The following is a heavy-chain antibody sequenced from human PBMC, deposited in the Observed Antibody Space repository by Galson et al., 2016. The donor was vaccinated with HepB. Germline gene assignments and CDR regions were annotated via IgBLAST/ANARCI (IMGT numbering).Heavy chain of an antibody. J-gene: IGHJ6*02. Sequence: SLRLSCAASGIKFNDKYMTWIRQAPGKGLEWLSDISGSGTNKHYADSVKGRLTISRDNAKNSVYLQMNSLTAEDTAVYYCARREGFLEWSVSTDYFYYAMDVWGQGTAVTVSS. CDR3: ARREGFLEWSVSTDYFYYAMDV. V-gene: IGHV3-11*01. D-gene: IGHD3-3*01. CDR1: GIKFNDKY. CDR2: ISGSGTNK.